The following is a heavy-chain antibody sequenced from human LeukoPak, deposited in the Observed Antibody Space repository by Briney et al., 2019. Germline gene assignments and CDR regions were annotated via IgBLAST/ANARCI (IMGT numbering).Heavy chain of an antibody. D-gene: IGHD3-3*01. Sequence: PGGSLRLSCAASGFTFTVFGMNWVRQAPGKGLEWVSYIDARSGIVYYADSVQGRFTISRDDAKDSVFLQMNSLRVDDTAVYYCARTYDFGRGPPGDAFDNWGQGTLVTVPS. J-gene: IGHJ3*02. CDR3: ARTYDFGRGPPGDAFDN. CDR2: IDARSGIV. V-gene: IGHV3-48*01. CDR1: GFTFTVFG.